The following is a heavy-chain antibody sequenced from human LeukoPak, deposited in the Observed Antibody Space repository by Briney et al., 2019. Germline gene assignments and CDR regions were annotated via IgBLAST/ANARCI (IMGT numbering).Heavy chain of an antibody. D-gene: IGHD1-26*01. Sequence: GGSLRLSCAASGFTFSNYEMNWVRQAPVQGLEWVSYISSSGSTIYYADSVKGRFTISRDNAKNSLWLQMNSLRAGDTAVYYCARDASLVGTTDFDCWGQGILVTVSS. V-gene: IGHV3-48*03. CDR3: ARDASLVGTTDFDC. CDR1: GFTFSNYE. CDR2: ISSSGSTI. J-gene: IGHJ4*02.